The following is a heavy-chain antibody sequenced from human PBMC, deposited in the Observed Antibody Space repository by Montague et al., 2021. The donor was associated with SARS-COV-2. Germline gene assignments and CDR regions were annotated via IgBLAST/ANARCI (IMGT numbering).Heavy chain of an antibody. J-gene: IGHJ5*02. CDR2: ITYRGAT. CDR3: AREGFNNWFDP. CDR1: NGSNSIYY. Sequence: SETLSLTCTVSNGSNSIYYWSWVRQPPGKRLEWIGYITYRGATNYNPPLESRVTISVETSKNPFLLKLRSVTAADTAVYFCAREGFNNWFDPWGQGTLVIVSS. V-gene: IGHV4-59*01.